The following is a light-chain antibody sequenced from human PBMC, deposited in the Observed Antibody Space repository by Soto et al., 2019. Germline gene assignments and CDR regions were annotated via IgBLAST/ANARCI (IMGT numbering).Light chain of an antibody. CDR3: QQYDSSSIT. CDR1: RSVTSTY. CDR2: GAS. Sequence: EIVLTQSPGTLSLSPGERVTLSCRASRSVTSTYLAWYQQKPGQAPRLLIYGASTRATGIPDRFSGSGSETDFTLTISRLEPEDFAVYYCQQYDSSSITFGQGTRLEIK. V-gene: IGKV3-20*01. J-gene: IGKJ5*01.